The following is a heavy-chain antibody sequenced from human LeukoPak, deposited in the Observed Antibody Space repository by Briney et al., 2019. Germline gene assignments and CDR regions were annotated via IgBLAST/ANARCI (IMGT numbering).Heavy chain of an antibody. CDR3: ARAGYDGYNLNGMDV. J-gene: IGHJ6*02. Sequence: GGSLRLSCAASEFTYGMNWVRQAPGKGLECVSAISSSGSNTYYADSVKGRFTISRDNSKNTLYLQMNSLRAEDTAVYYCARAGYDGYNLNGMDVWGQGTTVTVSS. V-gene: IGHV3-23*01. D-gene: IGHD5-24*01. CDR2: ISSSGSNT. CDR1: EFTYG.